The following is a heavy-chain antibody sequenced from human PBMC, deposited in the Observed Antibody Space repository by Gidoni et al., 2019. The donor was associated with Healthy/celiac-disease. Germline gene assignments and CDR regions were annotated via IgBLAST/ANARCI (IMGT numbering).Heavy chain of an antibody. CDR1: GFNFDDYT. CDR2: ISWDGGST. CDR3: AKDPSRYYDSSGYSPVFDY. V-gene: IGHV3-43*01. J-gene: IGHJ4*02. D-gene: IGHD3-22*01. Sequence: EVQLVESGGVVVQPGGSLRLSCAASGFNFDDYTRHWVRQAPGKGLEWVSLISWDGGSTYYADSVKCRFTISRDNSKNSLYLQMNSLRTEDTALYYCAKDPSRYYDSSGYSPVFDYWGQGTLVTVSS.